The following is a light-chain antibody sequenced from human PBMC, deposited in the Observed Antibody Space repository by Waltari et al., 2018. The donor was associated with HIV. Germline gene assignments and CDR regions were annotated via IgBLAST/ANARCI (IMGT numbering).Light chain of an antibody. V-gene: IGLV1-51*01. Sequence: QSVLTQPPSVSATPGQKVTISCSGSTSNIGNNFVSLYQRIPGTRPKLLIYNNNERPSGIPARFSGSKSGTSATLGITGLQTGDEADYYCATWDSSLNGVLFGGGTKLTAL. J-gene: IGLJ2*01. CDR2: NNN. CDR1: TSNIGNNF. CDR3: ATWDSSLNGVL.